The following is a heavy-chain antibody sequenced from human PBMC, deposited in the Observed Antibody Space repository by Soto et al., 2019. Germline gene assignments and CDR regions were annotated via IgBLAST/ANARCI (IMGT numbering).Heavy chain of an antibody. Sequence: GSLRLGCAASGFTVSSNYMSWVRQAPGKGLEWVSVIYSGGSTYYADSVKGRFTISRDNSKNTLYLQMNSLRAEDTAVYYCARDRIAAAGALYYYYGMDVWGQGTTVTVSS. J-gene: IGHJ6*02. CDR3: ARDRIAAAGALYYYYGMDV. V-gene: IGHV3-53*01. D-gene: IGHD6-13*01. CDR2: IYSGGST. CDR1: GFTVSSNY.